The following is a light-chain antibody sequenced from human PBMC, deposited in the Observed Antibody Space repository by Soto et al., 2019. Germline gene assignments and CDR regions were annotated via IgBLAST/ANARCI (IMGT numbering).Light chain of an antibody. J-gene: IGKJ4*02. CDR1: QSVSSSY. CDR3: QQYGDSPRT. Sequence: EIVLTQSPATLSLSLGERATLYCRASQSVSSSYLAWYQQKRGQAPRLLIHGASSRATGIPARFSGSGSGTDFTLTISSLEPEDFAVYYCQQYGDSPRTFGRGTKGDIK. CDR2: GAS. V-gene: IGKV3-20*01.